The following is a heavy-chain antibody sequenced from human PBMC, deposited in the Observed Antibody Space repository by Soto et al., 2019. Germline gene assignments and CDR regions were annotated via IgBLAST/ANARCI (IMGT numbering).Heavy chain of an antibody. CDR2: IYYLGRT. CDR3: ARVVVGPTPPYIDS. D-gene: IGHD1-26*01. CDR1: GGSITSDY. V-gene: IGHV4-59*01. Sequence: SETLSLTCTVSGGSITSDYWNWVRQPPGKGLEWIGYIYYLGRTSYNPSLEGRVTMSLDTSNNQFSLTLASVTAADTARYFCARVVVGPTPPYIDSWGQGTTVTVSS. J-gene: IGHJ4*02.